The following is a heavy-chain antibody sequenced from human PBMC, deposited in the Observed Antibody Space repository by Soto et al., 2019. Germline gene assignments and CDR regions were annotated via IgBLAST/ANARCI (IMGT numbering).Heavy chain of an antibody. J-gene: IGHJ5*02. CDR3: ARSQGTSWLGP. V-gene: IGHV4-59*01. CDR2: VTYSGKT. Sequence: QVLLQESGPGLVNPWETLSLTCAVSGGSINPYYWSWIRQSPGKGLEWIGHVTYSGKTNYNPSFQSRVTMSVDTSKNQVSLQLDSLTAADSAVYHCARSQGTSWLGPWGQGTRVIVS. D-gene: IGHD2-2*01. CDR1: GGSINPYY.